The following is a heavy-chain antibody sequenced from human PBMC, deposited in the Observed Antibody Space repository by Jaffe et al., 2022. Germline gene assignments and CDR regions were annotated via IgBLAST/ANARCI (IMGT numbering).Heavy chain of an antibody. Sequence: EVQLVESGGGLVQPGRSLRLSCTASGFTFGDYAMSWVRQAPGKGLEWVGFIRSKAYGGTTEYAASVKGRFTISRDDSKSIAYLQMNSLKTEDTAVYYCTRTHSWRYYGSGSYYNVGYFDYWGQGTLVTVSS. CDR1: GFTFGDYA. CDR2: IRSKAYGGTT. V-gene: IGHV3-49*04. D-gene: IGHD3-10*01. CDR3: TRTHSWRYYGSGSYYNVGYFDY. J-gene: IGHJ4*02.